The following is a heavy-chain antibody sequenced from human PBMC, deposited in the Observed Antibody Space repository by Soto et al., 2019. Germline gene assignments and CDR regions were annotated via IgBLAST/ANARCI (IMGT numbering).Heavy chain of an antibody. CDR1: GDTFNFYS. CDR3: ASSYGSGYRAFDY. J-gene: IGHJ4*02. CDR2: VNPIVSMS. Sequence: QVQLVQSGAEVKRPGSSVKVSCKASGDTFNFYSINWVRQAPGLGLEWMGRVNPIVSMSNYAQKFQGRVTMTEDKSTRKAYMELSSLRSEDTAIYYCASSYGSGYRAFDYWGQGALVTVSS. V-gene: IGHV1-69*02. D-gene: IGHD3-10*01.